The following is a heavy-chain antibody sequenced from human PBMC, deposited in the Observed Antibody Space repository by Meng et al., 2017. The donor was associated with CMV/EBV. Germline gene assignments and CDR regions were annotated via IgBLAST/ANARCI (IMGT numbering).Heavy chain of an antibody. V-gene: IGHV3-30*02. CDR2: IRYDGSNK. CDR1: GFTFSSYG. CDR3: AKDTNYYGSGSYDY. Sequence: GGSLRLSCAASGFTFSSYGMHWVRQAPGKGLEWVAFIRYDGSNKHYADSVKGRFTISRDNSKNTLYLQMNSLRAEDTAVYYCAKDTNYYGSGSYDYWGQGTLVTVSS. D-gene: IGHD3-10*01. J-gene: IGHJ4*02.